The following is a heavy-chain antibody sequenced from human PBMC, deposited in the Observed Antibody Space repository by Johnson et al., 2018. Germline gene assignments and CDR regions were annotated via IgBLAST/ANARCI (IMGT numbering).Heavy chain of an antibody. CDR3: ARDDGRGAEYLQH. D-gene: IGHD2-15*01. V-gene: IGHV3-33*01. CDR2: IWYDDNN. CDR1: GFTFSIYG. Sequence: QVQLVESGGGVVQPGKSLRLSCAASGFTFSIYGMHWVRQAPGKGLEWVATIWYDDNNHYIDSVKGRFTISRDNSKNTLYLQMNSQRAEDTAVYYCARDDGRGAEYLQHWGQGTQVTVSA. J-gene: IGHJ1*01.